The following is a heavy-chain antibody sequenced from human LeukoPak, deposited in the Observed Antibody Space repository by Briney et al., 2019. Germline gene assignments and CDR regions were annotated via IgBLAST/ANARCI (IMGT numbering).Heavy chain of an antibody. CDR3: AKDPTETYYDILTGYYAY. J-gene: IGHJ4*02. V-gene: IGHV3-23*01. Sequence: GSLRLSCAASGFTFSSYAMSWVRQAPGKGLEWVSAISGSGGSTYYADSVKGRFTISRDNSKNTLYLQMNSLRAEDTAVYYCAKDPTETYYDILTGYYAYWGQGTLVTVSS. CDR1: GFTFSSYA. CDR2: ISGSGGST. D-gene: IGHD3-9*01.